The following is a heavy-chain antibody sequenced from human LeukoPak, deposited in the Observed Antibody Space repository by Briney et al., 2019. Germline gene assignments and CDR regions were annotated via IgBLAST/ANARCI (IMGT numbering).Heavy chain of an antibody. Sequence: ESGPTLVKPTQPLTLTCTFSGFSLPTSGMCVSWIRQPPGKALEWLPLIDWDDDKYYSTSLKTRLTISKDTSKNQVVLTMTNMDPVDTATYYCARIRFGGNSGTHYYGMDVWGQGTTVTVSS. CDR3: ARIRFGGNSGTHYYGMDV. CDR2: IDWDDDK. D-gene: IGHD4-23*01. J-gene: IGHJ6*02. V-gene: IGHV2-70*01. CDR1: GFSLPTSGMC.